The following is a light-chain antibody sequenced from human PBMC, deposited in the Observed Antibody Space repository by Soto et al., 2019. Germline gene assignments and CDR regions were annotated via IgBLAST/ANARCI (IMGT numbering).Light chain of an antibody. V-gene: IGKV2-40*01. Sequence: DVVLTQTPLSLPVTPGEPASLSCRSSRSLLGTADGNTYLDWFLQKPGQSPELLIDTRSYRAYGVPDRFSGSGSGTDVAQKISRLESEDVGVYYYRQRIDLPPTXGAGTTIT. J-gene: IGKJ5*01. CDR2: TRS. CDR3: RQRIDLPPTXGAGTTIT. CDR1: RSLLGTADGNTY.